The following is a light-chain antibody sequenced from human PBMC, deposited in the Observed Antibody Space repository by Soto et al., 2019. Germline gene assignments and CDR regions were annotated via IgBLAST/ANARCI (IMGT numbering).Light chain of an antibody. CDR2: GAS. CDR1: QSVSSN. V-gene: IGKV3-15*01. J-gene: IGKJ1*01. CDR3: QQYNNGPRT. Sequence: EIVMPKSPATLSVSPGERATLSCRASQSVSSNLAWYPQKPGQAPRLLIYGASTRATGIPARFSGSGSGTEFTLTLSSLQSEDFAVYCCQQYNNGPRTFGQWTKVEI.